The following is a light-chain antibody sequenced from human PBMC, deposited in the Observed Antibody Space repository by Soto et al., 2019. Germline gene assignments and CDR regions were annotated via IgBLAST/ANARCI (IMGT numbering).Light chain of an antibody. V-gene: IGKV1-27*01. Sequence: DIQMTQSPSSLSASVGDRVTITCRASQGISYYLAWYQHKPGKVPKLLIYAASTLQSGVPSRFSGSGSGTDFTLTISSLQPEDVATYYCQKYNSAPWTFGQGTKVE. CDR1: QGISYY. J-gene: IGKJ1*01. CDR2: AAS. CDR3: QKYNSAPWT.